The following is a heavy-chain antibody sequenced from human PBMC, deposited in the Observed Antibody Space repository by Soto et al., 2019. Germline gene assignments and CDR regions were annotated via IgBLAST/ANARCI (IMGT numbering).Heavy chain of an antibody. Sequence: SETLSLTCAVYGGSFSGYYWSWIRQPPGKGLEWIGEINHSGSTNYNPSLKSRVTISVDTSKNQFSLKLSSVTAADTAVYYCARAYIIVGATSWFDPWGQGTLVTVSS. CDR2: INHSGST. J-gene: IGHJ5*02. CDR3: ARAYIIVGATSWFDP. D-gene: IGHD1-26*01. CDR1: GGSFSGYY. V-gene: IGHV4-34*01.